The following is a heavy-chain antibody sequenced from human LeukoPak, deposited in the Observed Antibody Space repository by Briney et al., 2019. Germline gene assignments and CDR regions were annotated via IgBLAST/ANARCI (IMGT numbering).Heavy chain of an antibody. V-gene: IGHV1-18*01. CDR2: ISSYNGNT. CDR3: ARDKPDRAAGHEDY. J-gene: IGHJ4*02. CDR1: GYTFTSYG. Sequence: ASVKVSCKASGYTFTSYGISWVRQAPGQGLEWMGWISSYNGNTHYAQKLQGRVTMTTDTSTSTAYMELRSLRSDVTAVYYCARDKPDRAAGHEDYWGQGTLVTVSS. D-gene: IGHD6-13*01.